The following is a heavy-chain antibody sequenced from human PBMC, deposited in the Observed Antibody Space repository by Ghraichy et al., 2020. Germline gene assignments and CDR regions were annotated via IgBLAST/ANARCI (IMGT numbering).Heavy chain of an antibody. J-gene: IGHJ6*03. CDR3: ARGSHCSSTSCYGRDYYYMDV. D-gene: IGHD2-2*01. V-gene: IGHV4-34*01. CDR2: INHSGST. Sequence: SETLSLTCAVYGGSFSGYYWSWIRQPPGKGLEWIGEINHSGSTNYNPSLKSRVTISVDTSKNQFSLKLSSVTAADTAVYYCARGSHCSSTSCYGRDYYYMDVWGKGTTVTVSS. CDR1: GGSFSGYY.